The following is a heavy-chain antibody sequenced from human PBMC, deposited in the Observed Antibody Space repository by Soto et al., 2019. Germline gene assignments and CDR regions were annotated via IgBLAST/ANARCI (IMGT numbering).Heavy chain of an antibody. J-gene: IGHJ5*02. CDR3: ARGPAVAGTHWFDP. CDR1: GGSFSGYY. V-gene: IGHV4-34*01. D-gene: IGHD6-19*01. CDR2: INHSGST. Sequence: QVQLQQWGAGLLKPSETLSLTCAVYGGSFSGYYWSWIRQPPGKGLEWIGEINHSGSTNYNPSLKSRVNISVDTSKNQFSLKLSSVTASDTAVYYCARGPAVAGTHWFDPWGQGTLVTVSS.